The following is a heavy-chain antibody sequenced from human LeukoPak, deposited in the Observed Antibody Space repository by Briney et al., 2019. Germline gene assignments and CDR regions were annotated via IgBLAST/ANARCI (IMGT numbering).Heavy chain of an antibody. D-gene: IGHD3-22*01. V-gene: IGHV3-30*03. Sequence: GGSLRLSCAASGFTFSTYGMHWVRKAPGKGLEWVAVVSFDSNNLYYADSVKARFTISRDNSKNTLYLQMNSLRGEDTAVYYCARDLEDSSPFGAFDMWGQGTMVTVSS. CDR2: VSFDSNNL. CDR1: GFTFSTYG. J-gene: IGHJ3*02. CDR3: ARDLEDSSPFGAFDM.